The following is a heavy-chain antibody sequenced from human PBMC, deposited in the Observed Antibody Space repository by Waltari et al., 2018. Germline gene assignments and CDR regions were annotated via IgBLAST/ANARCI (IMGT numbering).Heavy chain of an antibody. CDR1: GFPFINYS. J-gene: IGHJ3*01. CDR2: ISGRGQNT. Sequence: EVQLLESGGELVQPGGSLRLSCAASGFPFINYSMRWIRQAPGKGLEWGSCISGRGQNTYYKDSVNVRFTISRDNSKKTLFLQMTDLTADDTAVYYCVRGPYTSCFTSGDMWGPGTMVAVS. D-gene: IGHD2-2*02. V-gene: IGHV3-23*01. CDR3: VRGPYTSCFTSGDM.